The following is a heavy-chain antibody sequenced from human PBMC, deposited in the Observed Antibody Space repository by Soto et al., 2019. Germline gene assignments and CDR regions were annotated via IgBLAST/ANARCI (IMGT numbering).Heavy chain of an antibody. CDR1: GFTFSSYA. J-gene: IGHJ5*02. Sequence: GGSLRLSCAASGFTFSSYAMHWVRQAPGKGLEWVAVISYDGSNKYYADSVKGRFTISRDNSKNTLYLQMNSLRAEDTAVYYCARDRRQYCGGDCYSPGWFDPWGQGTLVTVSS. D-gene: IGHD2-21*02. CDR2: ISYDGSNK. CDR3: ARDRRQYCGGDCYSPGWFDP. V-gene: IGHV3-30-3*01.